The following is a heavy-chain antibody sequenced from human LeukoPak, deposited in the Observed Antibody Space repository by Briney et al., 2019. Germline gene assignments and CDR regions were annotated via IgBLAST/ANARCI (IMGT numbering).Heavy chain of an antibody. CDR1: GFPFSSYA. V-gene: IGHV3-23*01. Sequence: GGSLSLSCAASGFPFSSYAMSWVRPAPGMRLGWVSTISGSSDRTYYADSVEGRFTISRDNSKNTLYLQMNSLRAEDTAVYYCAKDDLFDYWGQGTLVTVSS. CDR2: ISGSSDRT. J-gene: IGHJ4*02. CDR3: AKDDLFDY.